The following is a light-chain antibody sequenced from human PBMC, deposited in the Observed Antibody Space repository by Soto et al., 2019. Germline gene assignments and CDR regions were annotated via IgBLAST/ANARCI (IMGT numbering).Light chain of an antibody. CDR2: EVV. CDR3: KSYAGSNTYV. Sequence: QSFLTQPPSASGSPGQSVAISCTGTSSDVGGYNYVSWYQQHPGKAPRLIIYEVVQRPSGVPDRFSGSKSGNTASLTVSGLQAADEADYFCKSYAGSNTYVFGSGTKATVL. CDR1: SSDVGGYNY. V-gene: IGLV2-8*01. J-gene: IGLJ1*01.